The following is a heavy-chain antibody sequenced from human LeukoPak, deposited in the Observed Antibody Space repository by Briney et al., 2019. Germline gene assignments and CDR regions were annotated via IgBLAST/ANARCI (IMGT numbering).Heavy chain of an antibody. CDR2: INWNGGTT. J-gene: IGHJ4*02. V-gene: IGHV3-20*04. Sequence: GGSLRLSCVASGLTFDDYGMSWVRQAPGKGLEWVSGINWNGGTTTYADSVKGRFTISRDNAKNSLYLQMNSLRVEDTAFYYCARNSGANVYTYSFQYWGRGTLVTVSS. D-gene: IGHD1-26*01. CDR1: GLTFDDYG. CDR3: ARNSGANVYTYSFQY.